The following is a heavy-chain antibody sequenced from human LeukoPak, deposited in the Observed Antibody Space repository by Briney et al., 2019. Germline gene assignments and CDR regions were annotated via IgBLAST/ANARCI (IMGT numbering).Heavy chain of an antibody. J-gene: IGHJ4*02. CDR2: IYSSGST. CDR3: ARGGKATVVTM. Sequence: PSETLSLTCTVSGGSINSYYWSWIRQPAGKGLAWIGRIYSSGSTNYNPSLKSRVSMSVDTSKNQISLKLTSVTAANTAVYYCARGGKATVVTMWGQGILVTVSS. D-gene: IGHD4-23*01. CDR1: GGSINSYY. V-gene: IGHV4-4*07.